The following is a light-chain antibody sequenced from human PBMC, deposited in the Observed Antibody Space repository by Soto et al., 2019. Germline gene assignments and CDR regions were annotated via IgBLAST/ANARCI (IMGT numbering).Light chain of an antibody. J-gene: IGKJ1*01. CDR1: QTVGGRY. CDR2: GAS. Sequence: EIVLTQSAATLSLSPGERATLSCRASQTVGGRYLAWFQQKPGQPPRLLIYGASTRAAGVPARFSGSGSGTDFSLTISRLEPEDFAVYYCLQYVSSPWTFGQGTKVEV. V-gene: IGKV3-20*01. CDR3: LQYVSSPWT.